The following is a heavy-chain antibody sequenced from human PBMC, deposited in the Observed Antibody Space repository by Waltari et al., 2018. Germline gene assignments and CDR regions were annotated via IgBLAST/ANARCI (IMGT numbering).Heavy chain of an antibody. CDR2: ISWNSGSI. J-gene: IGHJ4*02. CDR3: AKDTPYSSRRGRYFDY. V-gene: IGHV3-9*01. CDR1: GFTFDDYA. Sequence: EVQLVESGGGLVQPGRSLRLSCAASGFTFDDYAMHCVRKAPGKGLEWVSGISWNSGSIGYVDSVKGRFTISRDNAKNSLYLQMNSLRAEDTALYYCAKDTPYSSRRGRYFDYWGQGTLVTVSS. D-gene: IGHD6-13*01.